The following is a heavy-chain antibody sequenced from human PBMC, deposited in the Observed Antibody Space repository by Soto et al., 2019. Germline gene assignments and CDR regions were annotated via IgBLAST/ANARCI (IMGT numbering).Heavy chain of an antibody. J-gene: IGHJ1*01. V-gene: IGHV3-7*01. CDR1: GFTFSSYW. Sequence: EVQLVESGGGLVQPGGSLRLSCAVSGFTFSSYWTSWVRQTPGKGLEWVANINQDGSEKYYVDSVKGRFTISRDNAKNSLYLQMNSLRAEDTAVYYCARKLIVGPAEYFQHWGQGTLVTVSS. CDR2: INQDGSEK. D-gene: IGHD1-26*01. CDR3: ARKLIVGPAEYFQH.